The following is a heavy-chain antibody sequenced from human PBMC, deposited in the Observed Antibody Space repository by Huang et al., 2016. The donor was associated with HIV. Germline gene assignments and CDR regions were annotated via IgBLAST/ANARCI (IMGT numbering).Heavy chain of an antibody. CDR2: VYFLGKT. CDR1: GTSMTSSTFY. V-gene: IGHV4-39*02. D-gene: IGHD2-2*03. J-gene: IGHJ6*02. CDR3: AREVRSVDTDRPDGYYYRGLDV. Sequence: QLRESGPGLVTPSETLSLTCSASGTSMTSSTFYWGWFRQPPGGGLEWIGSVYFLGKTYSNPARKSRVTISIDTANKQYSMRLTSVTAADTAVYFCAREVRSVDTDRPDGYYYRGLDVWGQGTTVIVSS.